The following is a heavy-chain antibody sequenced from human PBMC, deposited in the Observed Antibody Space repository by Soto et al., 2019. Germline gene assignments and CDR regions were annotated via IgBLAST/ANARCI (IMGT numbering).Heavy chain of an antibody. D-gene: IGHD3-10*01. V-gene: IGHV1-18*01. CDR2: ISAYNGNT. J-gene: IGHJ4*02. CDR1: GYTFTSYG. Sequence: GASVKVSCKASGYTFTSYGISWVRQAPGQGLEWMGWISAYNGNTNYAQKLRGRVTMTTDTSTSTAYMELRSLRSDDTAVYYCARSGLYYGSGSYPAGFDYWGQGTLVTVSS. CDR3: ARSGLYYGSGSYPAGFDY.